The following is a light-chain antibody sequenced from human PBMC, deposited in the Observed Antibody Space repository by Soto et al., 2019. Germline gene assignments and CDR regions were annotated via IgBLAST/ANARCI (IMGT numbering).Light chain of an antibody. J-gene: IGLJ2*01. CDR2: GNS. Sequence: LTQPPSVSGAPGQRVTISCTGSSSNIGAGYDVHWYQQLPGTAPKLLIYGNSNRPSGVPDRFSGSKSGTSASLAITGLQAEDEADYYCQSYDSSLSGVVFGGGTKLTVL. V-gene: IGLV1-40*01. CDR1: SSNIGAGYD. CDR3: QSYDSSLSGVV.